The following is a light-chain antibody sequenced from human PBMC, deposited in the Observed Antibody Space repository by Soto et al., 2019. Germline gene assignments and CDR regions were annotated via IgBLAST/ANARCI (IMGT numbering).Light chain of an antibody. CDR1: NSNIGSNN. J-gene: IGLJ1*01. Sequence: QSVLNQPPSVSGTPGQRVTISCSGSNSNIGSNNVNWYQQLPGTAPKPLICVNDQRPSGVPDRFSGSKSGNSASLTISGLQSEDEAEYYCAAWDDSPNVFYVFGTGTKVTVL. CDR2: VND. V-gene: IGLV1-44*01. CDR3: AAWDDSPNVFYV.